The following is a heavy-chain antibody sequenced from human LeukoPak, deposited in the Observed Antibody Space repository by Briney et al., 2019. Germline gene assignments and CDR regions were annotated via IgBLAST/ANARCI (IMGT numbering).Heavy chain of an antibody. J-gene: IGHJ6*03. CDR2: IIPIFGTA. D-gene: IGHD3-10*01. CDR1: GGTFSSYA. Sequence: ASVKVSCKASGGTFSSYAISWVRQAPGQGLEWMGGIIPIFGTANYAQKFQGRVTITTDESTSTAYMELSSLRSEDTAVYYCARQAGDYYYYYMDVWGKGTTVTVSS. CDR3: ARQAGDYYYYYMDV. V-gene: IGHV1-69*05.